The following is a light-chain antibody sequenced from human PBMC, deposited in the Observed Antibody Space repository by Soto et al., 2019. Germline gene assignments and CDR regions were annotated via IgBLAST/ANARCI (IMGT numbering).Light chain of an antibody. V-gene: IGKV1-5*03. J-gene: IGKJ2*01. CDR1: ESISGW. CDR2: KAS. CDR3: QQYNSYPYT. Sequence: DIQMTQSPSTLSASVGDRVIITCRASESISGWLAWYQQKPGRAPNLLIYKASSLASGVPSRFSGSGSGTESTLTISSLQPDDFATYYCQQYNSYPYTFGQGTKLEIK.